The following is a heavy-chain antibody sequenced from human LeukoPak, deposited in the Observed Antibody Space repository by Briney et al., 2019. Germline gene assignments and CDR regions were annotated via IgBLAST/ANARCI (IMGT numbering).Heavy chain of an antibody. Sequence: ASVKVSCKASGYTLTELSMHWVRQAPGKGLEWMGGFDPEDGETIYAQKFQGRVTMTEDTSTDTAYMELSSLRSEDTAVYYCATTEYYYDSSGDAFDIWGQGTMVTVSS. CDR2: FDPEDGET. CDR3: ATTEYYYDSSGDAFDI. CDR1: GYTLTELS. J-gene: IGHJ3*02. D-gene: IGHD3-22*01. V-gene: IGHV1-24*01.